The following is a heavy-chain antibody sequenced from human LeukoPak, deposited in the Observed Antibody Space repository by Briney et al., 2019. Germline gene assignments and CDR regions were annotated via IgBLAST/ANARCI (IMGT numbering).Heavy chain of an antibody. V-gene: IGHV4-4*02. CDR3: ARGKNRVAKAATGTRLPYYMDV. J-gene: IGHJ6*03. CDR2: IYHSGST. CDR1: GGSISSSNW. Sequence: SETLSLTCAVSGGSISSSNWWSWVRQPPGKGLEWIGEIYHSGSTNYNPSLKSRVTISVDKSKNQFSLKLSSVTAADTAVYYCARGKNRVAKAATGTRLPYYMDVWGKGTTVTVSS. D-gene: IGHD6-13*01.